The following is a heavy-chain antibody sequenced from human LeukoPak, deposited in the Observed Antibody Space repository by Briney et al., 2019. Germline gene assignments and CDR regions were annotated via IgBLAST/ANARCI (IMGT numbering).Heavy chain of an antibody. Sequence: PGGSLRLSCAASGFTFSTYAMSWVCQAPGKGLEWVSAISGSGGRPYYADSVKGRFTISRDNSKNTLFLQMNSLRAEDTAVYYCAKFVFGNSGSNWGAFDIWGQGTMVTVSS. CDR1: GFTFSTYA. D-gene: IGHD2/OR15-2a*01. CDR2: ISGSGGRP. V-gene: IGHV3-23*01. J-gene: IGHJ3*02. CDR3: AKFVFGNSGSNWGAFDI.